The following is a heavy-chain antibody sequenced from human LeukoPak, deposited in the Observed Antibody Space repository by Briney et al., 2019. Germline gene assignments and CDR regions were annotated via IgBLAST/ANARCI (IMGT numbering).Heavy chain of an antibody. V-gene: IGHV4-4*09. CDR3: ARHVSYSSGWYYLIRSPKTNWYFDL. CDR2: IYTSGST. J-gene: IGHJ2*01. Sequence: PSETLSLTCTVSGGSISSYYWSWIRQPPGKGLEWIGYIYTSGSTNYNPSLRSRVTISVDTSKNQFSLKLSSVTAADTAVYYCARHVSYSSGWYYLIRSPKTNWYFDLWGRGTLVTVSS. D-gene: IGHD6-19*01. CDR1: GGSISSYY.